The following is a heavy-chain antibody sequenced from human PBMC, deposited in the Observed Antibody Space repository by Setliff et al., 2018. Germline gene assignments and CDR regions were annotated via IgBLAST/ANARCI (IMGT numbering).Heavy chain of an antibody. CDR1: GYTFTNYG. J-gene: IGHJ4*02. V-gene: IGHV1-18*01. CDR3: ARGGQLAPFDY. CDR2: ITTYNGDT. Sequence: ASVKVSCKASGYTFTNYGISWVRQAPGQGLAWMGWITTYNGDTNYAQKLQGRVTMTTDTSTSTAYMELGSLRSDDTAVYYCARGGQLAPFDYWGQGTLVTVS.